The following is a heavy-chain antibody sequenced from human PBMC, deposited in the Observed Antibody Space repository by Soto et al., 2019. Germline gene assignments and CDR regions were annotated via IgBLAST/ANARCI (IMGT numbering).Heavy chain of an antibody. CDR2: IFPKFGTT. CDR1: GDTDTNYV. J-gene: IGHJ6*02. CDR3: EAEMTFGKLSVV. V-gene: IGHV1-69*01. D-gene: IGHD3-16*02. Sequence: QVQLVQTGAEVKKPGSSVKVSCKASGDTDTNYVISWVRQAPGQGLEWMGGIFPKFGTTYSAQKLQDRLTITADESTSTVYMQLSSLRLDDTAVYYCEAEMTFGKLSVVWGQGTTVTVSS.